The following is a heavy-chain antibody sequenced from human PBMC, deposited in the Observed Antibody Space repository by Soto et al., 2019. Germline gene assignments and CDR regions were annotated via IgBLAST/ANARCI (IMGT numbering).Heavy chain of an antibody. V-gene: IGHV3-23*01. J-gene: IGHJ4*02. CDR1: GFTFSSYA. CDR2: ISGSGGST. CDR3: AKDYYDSSGYYYARDYFDY. Sequence: GGSLRLSCAASGFTFSSYAMSWVRQAPGKGLEWVSAISGSGGSTYYADSVKGRFTISRDNSKNTLYLQMNSLRAEDTAVYYCAKDYYDSSGYYYARDYFDYWGQGTLVTVSS. D-gene: IGHD3-22*01.